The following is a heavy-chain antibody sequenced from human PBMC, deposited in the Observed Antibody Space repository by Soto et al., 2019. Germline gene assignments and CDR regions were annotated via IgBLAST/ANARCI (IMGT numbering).Heavy chain of an antibody. CDR3: ARDYDRSGYPRYYFDY. Sequence: ASVKVSCKASGYSFTSYYMHWVRQAPGQGLEWMGIINPSGGSTSYAQKFQGRVTMTRDTSTSTVYMELSSLRSEDTAVYYCARDYDRSGYPRYYFDYWGQGTLVTVSS. V-gene: IGHV1-46*01. J-gene: IGHJ4*02. CDR2: INPSGGST. CDR1: GYSFTSYY. D-gene: IGHD3-22*01.